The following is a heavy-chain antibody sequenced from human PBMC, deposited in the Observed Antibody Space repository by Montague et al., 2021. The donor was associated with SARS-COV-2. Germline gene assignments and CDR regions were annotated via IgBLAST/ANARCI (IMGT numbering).Heavy chain of an antibody. V-gene: IGHV2-70*11. D-gene: IGHD3-10*01. CDR3: ARTAGTDYTGYYYYAMDV. J-gene: IGHJ6*02. Sequence: PALVKPTQTLTLTCTSSGFSLSTSGMCVSWIRQPPGKALEWLARIDWDDDKYYSTSLKTRLTISKDTSKNQVVLTVTNMDPVDTATYYCARTAGTDYTGYYYYAMDVWGQGTTVTVSS. CDR2: IDWDDDK. CDR1: GFSLSTSGMC.